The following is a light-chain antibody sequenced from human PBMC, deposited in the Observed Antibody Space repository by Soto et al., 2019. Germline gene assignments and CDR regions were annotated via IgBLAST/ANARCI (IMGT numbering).Light chain of an antibody. CDR2: PAP. V-gene: IGKV1-17*03. CDR1: QDISNS. CDR3: LQHKTFPWT. J-gene: IGKJ1*01. Sequence: DIQMTQSPSAMSASVGDRVTITCRASQDISNSLAWLQQRPGKVPKRLIYPAPSLQSGVPSRFSGSRSGTEFTLTISSLPPEDFATYYCLQHKTFPWTFGQGTKVEIK.